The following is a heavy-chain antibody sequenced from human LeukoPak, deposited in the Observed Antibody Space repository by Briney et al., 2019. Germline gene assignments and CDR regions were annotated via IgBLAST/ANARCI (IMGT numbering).Heavy chain of an antibody. CDR2: IKPDGSDK. Sequence: GGSLRLSCAASGFTFSTYWMGWVRQAPGRGLEWVANIKPDGSDKYYVDSVKGRFTISRDNSKNTLYLQMNSLRAEDTAVYYCASRGMDVWGQGTTVTVSS. CDR1: GFTFSTYW. V-gene: IGHV3-7*05. CDR3: ASRGMDV. J-gene: IGHJ6*02.